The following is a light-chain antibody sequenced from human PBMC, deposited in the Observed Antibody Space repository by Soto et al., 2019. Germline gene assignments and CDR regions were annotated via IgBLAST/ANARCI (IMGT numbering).Light chain of an antibody. Sequence: DIQMTQYPSSLSASVGNRVTITCRASQSISTYLNWYQKKPGKAPNLLIYDASRLQSWVPSRFSGSGGGTEFTLSISSVQPEDFATYFCQQSYMDPITFGQGTQLEI. V-gene: IGKV1-39*01. CDR2: DAS. CDR3: QQSYMDPIT. J-gene: IGKJ5*01. CDR1: QSISTY.